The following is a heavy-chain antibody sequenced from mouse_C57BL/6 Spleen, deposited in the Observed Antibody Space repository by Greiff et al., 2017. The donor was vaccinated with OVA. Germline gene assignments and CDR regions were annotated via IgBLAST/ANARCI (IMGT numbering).Heavy chain of an antibody. CDR2: ISDGGSYT. CDR3: ARDSGYSNYDY. V-gene: IGHV5-4*01. CDR1: GFTFSSYA. J-gene: IGHJ2*01. Sequence: EVKLVESGGGLVKPGGSLKLSCAASGFTFSSYAMSWVRQTPEKRLEWVATISDGGSYTYYPDNVKGRFTISRDNAKNNLYLQMSHLKSEDTAMYYCARDSGYSNYDYWGQGTTLTVSS. D-gene: IGHD2-5*01.